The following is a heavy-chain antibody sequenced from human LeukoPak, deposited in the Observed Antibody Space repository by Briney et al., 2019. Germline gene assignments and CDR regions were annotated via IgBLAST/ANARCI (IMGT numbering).Heavy chain of an antibody. D-gene: IGHD3-22*01. CDR2: ISGGGGGT. J-gene: IGHJ4*02. CDR1: GITRSNYG. Sequence: PGGSLRCSCAVAGITRSNYGMSWVRQAPGKGLEGVAGISGGGGGTNDADPVKGRYTISRENPKNKRHLQLKSLRAEDPAVYFCAKRGVVIRVILVGFHKEAYYFDSWGQGAPVTVSS. CDR3: AKRGVVIRVILVGFHKEAYYFDS. V-gene: IGHV3-23*01.